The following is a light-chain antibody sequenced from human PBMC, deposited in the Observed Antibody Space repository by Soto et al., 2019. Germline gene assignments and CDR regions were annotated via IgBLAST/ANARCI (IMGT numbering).Light chain of an antibody. J-gene: IGLJ1*01. CDR1: SSDVGGYNH. V-gene: IGLV2-14*01. CDR3: SSFTSTSTNYV. Sequence: QSALTQPASVSGSPGQSITISCTGTSSDVGGYNHVSWYQQHPGKAPKLMIYDVSTRPSGVSNRFSGSKSGNTASLTISGLQPEDEADYYCSSFTSTSTNYVFGTGTKLTVL. CDR2: DVS.